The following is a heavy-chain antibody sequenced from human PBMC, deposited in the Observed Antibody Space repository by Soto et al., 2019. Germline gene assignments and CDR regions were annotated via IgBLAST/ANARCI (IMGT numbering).Heavy chain of an antibody. V-gene: IGHV1-69*13. Sequence: SVKVSCKASGGTFSSYTFSWVRQAPGQGLEWMGGIIPIFATTNYAQKFQGRVTITADESTSTAYMALNSLRAEDTAVYNCARAPIGSGSNYYFEYWGQGTLVTVSS. J-gene: IGHJ4*02. D-gene: IGHD3-10*01. CDR2: IIPIFATT. CDR1: GGTFSSYT. CDR3: ARAPIGSGSNYYFEY.